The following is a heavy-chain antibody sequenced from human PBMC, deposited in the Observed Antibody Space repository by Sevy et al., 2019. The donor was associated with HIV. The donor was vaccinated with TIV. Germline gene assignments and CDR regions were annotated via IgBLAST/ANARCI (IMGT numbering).Heavy chain of an antibody. CDR1: GFTFSSYG. V-gene: IGHV3-30*18. J-gene: IGHJ6*02. D-gene: IGHD3-16*01. CDR3: AKGKLGLKNYGMDV. Sequence: GGSLRLSCAASGFTFSSYGMHWVRQAPGKGLEWVAVISYDGCNKYYADSVKGRFTISRDNSKNTLYLQMNSLRAEDTAVYYCAKGKLGLKNYGMDVWGQGTTVTVSS. CDR2: ISYDGCNK.